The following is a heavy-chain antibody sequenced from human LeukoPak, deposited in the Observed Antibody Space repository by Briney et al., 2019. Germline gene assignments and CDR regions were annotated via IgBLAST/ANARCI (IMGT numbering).Heavy chain of an antibody. D-gene: IGHD2-8*01. V-gene: IGHV4-4*09. J-gene: IGHJ6*03. CDR2: IYSSGNT. Sequence: SETLSLTCTVSGDSFSAYYWSWIRQPPGRGLEWIGYIYSSGNTNYNPSLKSRATISVGTSKKQHSLKLTSVTAADSAVYYCAIQTNVDISSFMDVWGKGTTVTVSS. CDR3: AIQTNVDISSFMDV. CDR1: GDSFSAYY.